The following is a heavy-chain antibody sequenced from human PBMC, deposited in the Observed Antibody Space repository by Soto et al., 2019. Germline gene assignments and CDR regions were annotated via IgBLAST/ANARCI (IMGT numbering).Heavy chain of an antibody. J-gene: IGHJ6*04. CDR2: ISITGDYI. Sequence: EVQLVESGGGLVKSGGSLRLSCVASRFTFSAFSMHWVRQAPGKGLEWVSSISITGDYIYYADSVMGRFTISRDNDKNSLSLQMNSLRAEDTAVYYCARESRVRMRGMMRGVVGMDVWGKGTWVTVSS. CDR3: ARESRVRMRGMMRGVVGMDV. V-gene: IGHV3-21*02. CDR1: RFTFSAFS. D-gene: IGHD1-1*01.